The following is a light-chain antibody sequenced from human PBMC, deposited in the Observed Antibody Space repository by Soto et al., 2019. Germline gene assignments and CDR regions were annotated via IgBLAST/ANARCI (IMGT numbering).Light chain of an antibody. Sequence: EVVFGQSPSTLSLSPGERATLSCRASQSISSSSLAWYQQKPGQAPRLLIYGASSRATGIPDRFSGSGSGTDFTLTISRLEPEDFAVYFCQQYRSSPRTFGGGTKVDIK. CDR3: QQYRSSPRT. CDR1: QSISSSS. J-gene: IGKJ4*01. V-gene: IGKV3-20*01. CDR2: GAS.